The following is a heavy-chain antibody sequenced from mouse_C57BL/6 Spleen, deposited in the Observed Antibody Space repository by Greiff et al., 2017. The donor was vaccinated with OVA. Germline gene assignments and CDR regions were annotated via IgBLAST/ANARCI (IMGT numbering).Heavy chain of an antibody. J-gene: IGHJ1*03. Sequence: EVQVEESGGGLVKPGGSLKLSCAASGFTFSSYTMSWVRQTPEQRLEWVATISGGGGNTYYPDSFKGRFTISRDNAKNTLYLQMSRLRSEDTALDYCARLYGKGRDFDVWGTGTTVTVAS. V-gene: IGHV5-9*01. CDR2: ISGGGGNT. CDR1: GFTFSSYT. CDR3: ARLYGKGRDFDV. D-gene: IGHD2-10*02.